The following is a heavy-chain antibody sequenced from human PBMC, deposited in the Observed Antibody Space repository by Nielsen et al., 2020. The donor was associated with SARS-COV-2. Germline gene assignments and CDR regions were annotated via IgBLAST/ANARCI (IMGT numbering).Heavy chain of an antibody. J-gene: IGHJ3*02. CDR1: GFTFSSYG. CDR3: ARADYYDSSGAFDI. V-gene: IGHV3-30*03. Sequence: GESLKISCAASGFTFSSYGMHWVRQAPGKGLEWVAVISYDGSNKYYADSVKGRFTISRDNSKNTLYLQMNSLRGEDTAVYYCARADYYDSSGAFDIWGQGTLVTVSS. D-gene: IGHD3-22*01. CDR2: ISYDGSNK.